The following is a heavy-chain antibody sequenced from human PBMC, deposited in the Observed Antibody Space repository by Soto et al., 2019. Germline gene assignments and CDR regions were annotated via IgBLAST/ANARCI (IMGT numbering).Heavy chain of an antibody. V-gene: IGHV3-66*01. CDR3: ARCGTMIDYYHYRLDV. J-gene: IGHJ6*02. CDR2: IYSGGST. D-gene: IGHD3-22*01. Sequence: PGGSLRLSCAASGFTVSSNYMSWVRQAPGKGLEWVSVIYSGGSTYYADSVKGRFTISRDNSKNTLYLQMNSLRAEDTAVYYCARCGTMIDYYHYRLDVWGQGTTVPVSS. CDR1: GFTVSSNY.